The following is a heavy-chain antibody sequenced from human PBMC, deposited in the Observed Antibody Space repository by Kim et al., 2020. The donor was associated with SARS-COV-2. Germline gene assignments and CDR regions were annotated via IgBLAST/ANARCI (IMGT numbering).Heavy chain of an antibody. V-gene: IGHV3-23*01. D-gene: IGHD3-10*01. Sequence: GGSLRLSYTVSGFSFSNYAMSWVRQAPGKGLEWVATISGDSGKSYYANSVKGRFTISRDNSRSTLYLQMDSLGAEDTAVYYCAKITGLFSSGSDFWGQGT. J-gene: IGHJ4*02. CDR1: GFSFSNYA. CDR2: ISGDSGKS. CDR3: AKITGLFSSGSDF.